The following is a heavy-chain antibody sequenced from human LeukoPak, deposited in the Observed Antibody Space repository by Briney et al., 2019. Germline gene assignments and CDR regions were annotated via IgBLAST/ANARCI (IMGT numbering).Heavy chain of an antibody. CDR1: GFTFSSYS. CDR3: ATLKLGQTILDY. D-gene: IGHD2-21*01. V-gene: IGHV3-21*01. J-gene: IGHJ4*02. Sequence: PGGSLRLSCAASGFTFSSYSMNWVRQAPGKGLEWVSSISSSSSYIYYADSVKGRFTISRDNAKNSLYLQMNSLRAEDTAVYYCATLKLGQTILDYWGQGTLVTVSS. CDR2: ISSSSSYI.